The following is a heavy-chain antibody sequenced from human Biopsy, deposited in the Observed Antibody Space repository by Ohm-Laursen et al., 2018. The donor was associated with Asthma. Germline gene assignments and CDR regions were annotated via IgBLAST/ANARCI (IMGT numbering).Heavy chain of an antibody. D-gene: IGHD6-13*01. J-gene: IGHJ4*02. CDR1: GTHFGSYN. V-gene: IGHV3-30-3*01. CDR3: SRDTLGYYFDI. CDR2: ITFDGSTQ. Sequence: SLRLSCAAAGTHFGSYNMHWARQAPGKGLEWVAVITFDGSTQHYGDSVKGRFTISRDNSKNMLFLQMNSLRAEDTAVYYCSRDTLGYYFDIWGRGTQVTVSS.